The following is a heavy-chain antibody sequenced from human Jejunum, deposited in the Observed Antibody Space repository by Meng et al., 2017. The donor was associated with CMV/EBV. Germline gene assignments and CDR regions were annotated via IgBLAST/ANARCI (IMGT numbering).Heavy chain of an antibody. CDR2: ISSSGTTI. J-gene: IGHJ5*02. CDR1: GFTFSIYE. Sequence: SGFTFSIYEMNWVRQAPGKGLEWVSYISSSGTTIYYADSVKGRFTISRDNAKNSLCLQMNSLRAEDTAVYYCARGVYDSSGYDYPWGQGTLVTVSS. V-gene: IGHV3-48*03. CDR3: ARGVYDSSGYDYP. D-gene: IGHD3-22*01.